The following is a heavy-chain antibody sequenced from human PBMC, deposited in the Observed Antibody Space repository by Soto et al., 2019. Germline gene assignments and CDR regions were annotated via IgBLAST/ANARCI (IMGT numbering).Heavy chain of an antibody. J-gene: IGHJ6*02. CDR3: AKEESLYYYGSDV. D-gene: IGHD3-10*01. Sequence: PGGSLRLSCAASGFTFSTFGIHWVRQAPDKGPEWVARISYDGSDTYYADSVRGRFTISRDNSKNTVFLQMNSLRIDDSAVYHCAKEESLYYYGSDVWGQGTTVTVSS. CDR1: GFTFSTFG. CDR2: ISYDGSDT. V-gene: IGHV3-30*18.